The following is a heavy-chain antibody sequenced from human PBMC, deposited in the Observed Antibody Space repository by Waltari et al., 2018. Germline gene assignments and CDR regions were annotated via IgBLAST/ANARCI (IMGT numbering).Heavy chain of an antibody. CDR2: IIPIFGTA. V-gene: IGHV1-69*01. J-gene: IGHJ5*02. D-gene: IGHD3-22*01. Sequence: QVQLVQSGAEVKKPGSSVKVSCKASGGTFSSYAISWVRQAPGQGLEWMGGIIPIFGTATYAQKFQGRVTITADESTSTAYMELSSLRSEDTAVYYCAREYYDSSGYYLNWFDPWGQGTLVTVSS. CDR3: AREYYDSSGYYLNWFDP. CDR1: GGTFSSYA.